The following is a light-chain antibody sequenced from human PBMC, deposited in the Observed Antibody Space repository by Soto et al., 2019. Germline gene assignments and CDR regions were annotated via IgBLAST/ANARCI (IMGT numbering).Light chain of an antibody. V-gene: IGLV1-40*01. CDR1: SSNIGAGYG. CDR2: GNT. CDR3: QSYDSSLSGPWV. Sequence: QSALTQPPSVSGAPGQRVTISCTGSSSNIGAGYGVHWYQQLPGTAPKLLIYGNTNRPSGVPDRFSGSKSGTSASLAITGLQAEDEDDYYCQSYDSSLSGPWVFGGGTKLTVL. J-gene: IGLJ3*02.